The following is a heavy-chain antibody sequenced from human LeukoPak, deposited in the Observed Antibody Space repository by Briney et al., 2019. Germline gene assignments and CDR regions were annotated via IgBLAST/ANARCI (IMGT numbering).Heavy chain of an antibody. CDR1: GFTFSNYA. CDR2: SGDSDGST. Sequence: QAGGSLRLSCAVSGFTFSNYAMNWVRQAPGKGLEWISSSGDSDGSTYYADSLKGRFTISRDNSKNTLYLQMNNLRAEDTAVYYCAKGGCRGTCNPLAYWGQGALVTVSP. D-gene: IGHD2-15*01. CDR3: AKGGCRGTCNPLAY. J-gene: IGHJ4*02. V-gene: IGHV3-23*01.